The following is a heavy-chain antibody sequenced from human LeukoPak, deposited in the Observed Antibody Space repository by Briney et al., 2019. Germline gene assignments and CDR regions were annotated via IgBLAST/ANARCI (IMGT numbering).Heavy chain of an antibody. CDR3: AKRSVAGAYYFDC. D-gene: IGHD2-8*02. J-gene: IGHJ4*02. V-gene: IGHV3-23*01. Sequence: PGGSLRLSCAASGFAFSSYAMSWVRQTPGKGLEWVSSIGAGGDGTYYADSVKGRFTISRDNSKNTLYLQMNSLRAEDRAVYYCAKRSVAGAYYFDCWGQGTLVTVSS. CDR1: GFAFSSYA. CDR2: IGAGGDGT.